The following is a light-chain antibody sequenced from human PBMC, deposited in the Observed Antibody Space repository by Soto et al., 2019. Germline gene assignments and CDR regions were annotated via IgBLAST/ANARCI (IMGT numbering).Light chain of an antibody. CDR1: QSVSSY. CDR3: QQRSNWPLT. V-gene: IGKV3-11*01. Sequence: EIVLTQSPATLSLSPGERATLSCRASQSVSSYLAWYQQKPGQAPRLLIYDASTRATGLPARFSGSGSGTDLPLTISSLEPEDFAVYYCQQRSNWPLTFGGGTKVEIK. J-gene: IGKJ4*01. CDR2: DAS.